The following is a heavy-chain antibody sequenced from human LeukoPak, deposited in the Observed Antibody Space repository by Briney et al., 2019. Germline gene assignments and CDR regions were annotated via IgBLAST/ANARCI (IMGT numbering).Heavy chain of an antibody. V-gene: IGHV4-59*01. CDR1: GGSISTYY. CDR3: ARSRGYTNGFDY. D-gene: IGHD5-18*01. J-gene: IGHJ4*02. Sequence: SETLSLTCTVSGGSISTYYWSWIRQPPGKGLEWIGYIYYSGSTNYNPSLKSRVTISVDTSRNQFSPRVSSLTAADTAVYYCARSRGYTNGFDYWGQGTLVTVSS. CDR2: IYYSGST.